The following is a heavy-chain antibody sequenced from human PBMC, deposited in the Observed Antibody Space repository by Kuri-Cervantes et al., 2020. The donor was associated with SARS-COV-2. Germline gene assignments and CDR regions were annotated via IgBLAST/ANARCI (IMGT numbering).Heavy chain of an antibody. D-gene: IGHD2-2*01. J-gene: IGHJ5*02. CDR2: IYYSGST. CDR1: GGSISSGGYY. V-gene: IGHV4-31*11. CDR3: VRAVRDCSSTSCYPNWFDP. Sequence: LSCAVSGGSISSGGYYWSWIRQHPGKGLEWIGYIYYSGSTYYNPSLKSRVTISVDRSKNQFSLKLSSVTAADTAVYYCVRAVRDCSSTSCYPNWFDPWGQGTLVTVSS.